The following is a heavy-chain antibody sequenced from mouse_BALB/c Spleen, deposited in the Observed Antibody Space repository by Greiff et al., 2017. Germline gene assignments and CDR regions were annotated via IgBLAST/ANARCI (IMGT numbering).Heavy chain of an antibody. J-gene: IGHJ2*01. CDR1: GYSFTGYY. V-gene: IGHV1-31*01. Sequence: VQLQQSGPELVKPGASVKISCKASGYSFTGYYMHWVKQSHVKSLEWIGRINPYNGATSYNQNFKDKASLTVDKSSSTAYMELHSLTSEDSAVYYCARVGFTTATGFDYWGQGTTLTVSS. CDR3: ARVGFTTATGFDY. CDR2: INPYNGAT. D-gene: IGHD1-2*01.